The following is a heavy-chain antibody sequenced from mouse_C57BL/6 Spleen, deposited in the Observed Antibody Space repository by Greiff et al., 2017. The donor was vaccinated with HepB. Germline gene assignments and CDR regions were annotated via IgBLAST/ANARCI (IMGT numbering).Heavy chain of an antibody. V-gene: IGHV1-52*01. J-gene: IGHJ3*01. CDR2: IDPSDSET. D-gene: IGHD1-1*01. CDR1: GYTFTSYW. Sequence: VQLQQSGAELVRPGSSVKLSCKASGYTFTSYWMHWVKQRPIQGLEWIGNIDPSDSETHYNQKFKDKATLTVDKSSSTAYMQLSSLTSEDSAVYYCASGSSYEAYWGQGTLVTVSA. CDR3: ASGSSYEAY.